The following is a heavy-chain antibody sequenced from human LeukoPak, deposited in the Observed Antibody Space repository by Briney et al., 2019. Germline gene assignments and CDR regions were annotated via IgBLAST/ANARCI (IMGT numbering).Heavy chain of an antibody. J-gene: IGHJ4*02. CDR3: AKGWGSGSYYNGYYFDY. D-gene: IGHD3-10*01. V-gene: IGHV3-30*18. CDR1: GFTFSSYG. Sequence: GGSLRLSCAASGFTFSSYGMHWVRQAPGKGLEWVAVISYDGSNKYYADSVKGRFTISRDNSKNTLYLQMNSLRAEDTAVYYCAKGWGSGSYYNGYYFDYWGQGTLVTVSS. CDR2: ISYDGSNK.